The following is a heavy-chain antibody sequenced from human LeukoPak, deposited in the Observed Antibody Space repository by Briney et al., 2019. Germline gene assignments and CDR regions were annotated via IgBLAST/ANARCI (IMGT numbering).Heavy chain of an antibody. D-gene: IGHD6-13*01. Sequence: GASVKVSCKASGYTFTSYGISWVRQAPGQGLEWMGWISAYNGNTNYAQKLQGRVTMTTDTSTSTAYMELRSLRSDDTAVYYCAKGAQGNPSSSWYRGYYFDYWGQGTLVTVSS. J-gene: IGHJ4*02. CDR2: ISAYNGNT. CDR1: GYTFTSYG. CDR3: AKGAQGNPSSSWYRGYYFDY. V-gene: IGHV1-18*01.